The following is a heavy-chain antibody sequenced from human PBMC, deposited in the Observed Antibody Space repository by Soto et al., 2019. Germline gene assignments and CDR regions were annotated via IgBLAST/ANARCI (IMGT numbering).Heavy chain of an antibody. D-gene: IGHD2-2*02. V-gene: IGHV1-2*02. Sequence: GASVKVSCKASGYTFTGYYMHWVRQAPGQGLEWMGWINPNSGGTNYAQKFRGRVTMTRDTSISTAYMELSRLRSDDTAVYYCAGDWRYCSSTSCYTPAGNSDYWGQGTLVTVSS. CDR1: GYTFTGYY. CDR3: AGDWRYCSSTSCYTPAGNSDY. CDR2: INPNSGGT. J-gene: IGHJ4*02.